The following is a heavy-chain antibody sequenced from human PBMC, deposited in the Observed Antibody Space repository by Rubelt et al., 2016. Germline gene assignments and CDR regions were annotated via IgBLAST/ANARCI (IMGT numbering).Heavy chain of an antibody. V-gene: IGHV3-33*01. D-gene: IGHD2-21*02. CDR1: GFTFSSYG. CDR2: IWYDGSNK. J-gene: IGHJ3*02. CDR3: ARDLEAYWGGDCDGAFDT. Sequence: QVQLVESGGGVVQPGRSLRLSCAASGFTFSSYGMHWVRQAPGKGLEWVAVIWYDGSNKYYADSVKGRFPSARDSSKTRVYWKRNSRMAEARAVYYVARDLEAYWGGDCDGAFDTWGKGKMAT.